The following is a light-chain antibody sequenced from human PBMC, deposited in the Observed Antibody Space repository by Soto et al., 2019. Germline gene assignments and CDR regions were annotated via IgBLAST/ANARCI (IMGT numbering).Light chain of an antibody. J-gene: IGKJ2*01. Sequence: DIVLTQSPLSLPVTPGAPASISCKSSQSLLHSNGYNYLDWYLQKPGQSPHLLIYLGSNRASGVPDRFSGSGSDTDFTLKISRVEAEDLGIYYCMQALRPPYTFGQGTKLEIK. CDR1: QSLLHSNGYNY. CDR2: LGS. CDR3: MQALRPPYT. V-gene: IGKV2-28*01.